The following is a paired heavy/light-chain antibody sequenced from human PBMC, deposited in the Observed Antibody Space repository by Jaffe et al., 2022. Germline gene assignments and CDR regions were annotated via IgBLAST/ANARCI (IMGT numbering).Heavy chain of an antibody. J-gene: IGHJ6*03. Sequence: QVQLVESGGGVVQPGVSLRLSCAASGFTFSAYGMHWVRQAPGKGLEWVAFIRYDGNNKYYADSVQGRFIISRDNSKNALYLQMNSLRAEDTAVYYCAKKVHVDTGAGDWANYYYYMDVWGKGTTVTVSS. CDR3: AKKVHVDTGAGDWANYYYYMDV. CDR2: IRYDGNNK. D-gene: IGHD5-18*01. CDR1: GFTFSAYG. V-gene: IGHV3-30*02.
Light chain of an antibody. Sequence: SSELTQDPAVSVALGQTVRITCQGESLRNYYVSWFQQKPGQAPVLVFYGKNNRPSGIPDRFSGSSSGNTASLTITGAQAEDEADYFCNSRDSSDTHPVVFGGGTRLTVL. V-gene: IGLV3-19*01. J-gene: IGLJ3*02. CDR2: GKN. CDR3: NSRDSSDTHPVV. CDR1: SLRNYY.